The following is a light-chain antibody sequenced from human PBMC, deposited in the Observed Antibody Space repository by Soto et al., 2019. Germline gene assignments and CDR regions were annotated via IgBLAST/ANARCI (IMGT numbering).Light chain of an antibody. CDR3: QQYNNCPPVRT. Sequence: EIVMTQSPATLSVSPGERATLSCRASRTVGSNLAWYQQKLGQAPRLLFYGASTRATGIPARFSGSGSGTEFTLTISSRLCEDFGSYFCQQYNNCPPVRTFGQGTKVEIK. CDR1: RTVGSN. J-gene: IGKJ1*01. CDR2: GAS. V-gene: IGKV3-15*01.